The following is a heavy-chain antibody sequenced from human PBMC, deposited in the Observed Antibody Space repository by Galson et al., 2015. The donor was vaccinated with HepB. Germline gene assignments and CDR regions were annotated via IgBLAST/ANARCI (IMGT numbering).Heavy chain of an antibody. CDR3: ARARERIVGATIQH. CDR2: ISYDGSNK. Sequence: SLRLSCAASGFTFSSYAIHWVRQAPGKGLEWVAVISYDGSNKYYADSVKGRFTISRDNSKNTLYLQMNSLRAEDTAVYYCARARERIVGATIQHWGQGTLVTVSS. D-gene: IGHD1-26*01. CDR1: GFTFSSYA. V-gene: IGHV3-30-3*01. J-gene: IGHJ1*01.